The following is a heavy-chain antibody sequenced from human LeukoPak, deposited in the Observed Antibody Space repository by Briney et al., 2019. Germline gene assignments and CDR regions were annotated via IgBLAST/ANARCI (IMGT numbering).Heavy chain of an antibody. CDR3: ARDKIRDGYGGLFDY. D-gene: IGHD5-24*01. J-gene: IGHJ4*02. V-gene: IGHV4-39*02. Sequence: SETLSLSCTVSGVSISSRSYYWGWIRPSPGKGLEWIGTMYYSGTTYYKPSLKSRVTISVDTSKNHFSLKLSSVTAADTAMYYCARDKIRDGYGGLFDYWGQGTLVTVSS. CDR2: MYYSGTT. CDR1: GVSISSRSYY.